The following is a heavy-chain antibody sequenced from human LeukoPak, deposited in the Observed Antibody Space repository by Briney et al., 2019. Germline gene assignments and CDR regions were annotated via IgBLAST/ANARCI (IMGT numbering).Heavy chain of an antibody. CDR3: AREALAVTGTDDAFDI. J-gene: IGHJ3*02. CDR2: IRYDGSNK. Sequence: GGSLRLSCAASGFTFSSYGMHWVRQAPGKGLEWVAFIRYDGSNKYYADSVKGRFTISRDNSKNSLYLQMNSLRAGDTAVYYCAREALAVTGTDDAFDIWGQGTMVTVSS. D-gene: IGHD6-19*01. CDR1: GFTFSSYG. V-gene: IGHV3-30*02.